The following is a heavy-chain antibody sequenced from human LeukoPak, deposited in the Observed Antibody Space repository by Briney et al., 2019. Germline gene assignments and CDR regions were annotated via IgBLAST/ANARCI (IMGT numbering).Heavy chain of an antibody. CDR2: INYSGNT. V-gene: IGHV4-59*12. Sequence: SETLSLTCTVSGGSISSYYWSWIRQPPGKGLQWIGYINYSGNTNYNPSLTGRVTISVDTSKNQFSLKLSSVTAADTAVYYCARDVFGDSSFGYWGQGTLVTVSS. CDR1: GGSISSYY. D-gene: IGHD3-16*01. J-gene: IGHJ4*02. CDR3: ARDVFGDSSFGY.